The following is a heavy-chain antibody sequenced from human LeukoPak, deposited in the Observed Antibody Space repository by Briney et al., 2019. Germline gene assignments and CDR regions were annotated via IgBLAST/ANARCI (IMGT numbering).Heavy chain of an antibody. Sequence: GGSLRLSCAASGFTFSSYAMHWVRQAQGKGLERVAVISYDGSNKYYADSVKGRFTISRDNSKNTLYLQMNSLRAEDTAVYYCARDVASVLLWFGPFDYWGQGTLVTVSS. D-gene: IGHD3-10*01. CDR1: GFTFSSYA. J-gene: IGHJ4*02. CDR3: ARDVASVLLWFGPFDY. V-gene: IGHV3-30*04. CDR2: ISYDGSNK.